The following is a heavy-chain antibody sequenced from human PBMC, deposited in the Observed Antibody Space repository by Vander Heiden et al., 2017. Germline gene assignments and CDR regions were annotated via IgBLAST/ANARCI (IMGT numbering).Heavy chain of an antibody. D-gene: IGHD3-3*01. CDR2: ISSSSSYI. V-gene: IGHV3-21*01. Sequence: EVQLVESGGGLVKPGGSLGLSCAASGFTFSSYSMNWVRQAPGKGLEWVSSISSSSSYIYDADSVKGRFTISRDNAKNSLYLQMNSLRAEDTAVYYCARDRFGVATYWGQGTLVTVSS. CDR1: GFTFSSYS. J-gene: IGHJ4*02. CDR3: ARDRFGVATY.